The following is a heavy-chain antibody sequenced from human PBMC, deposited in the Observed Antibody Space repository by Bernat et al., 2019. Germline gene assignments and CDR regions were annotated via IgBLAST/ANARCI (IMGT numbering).Heavy chain of an antibody. CDR3: ARHGGYGSRGPFDY. V-gene: IGHV4-39*01. CDR2: IYYSGST. D-gene: IGHD6-25*01. Sequence: QLQLQESGPGLVKPSETLSLTCTVSGGSISSSSYYWGWIRQPPGKGLEWIGSIYYSGSTYYNPSLKSRVTISVDTSKNQFSLKLSSVTAADTAVYYCARHGGYGSRGPFDYWGQGTLVTVSS. CDR1: GGSISSSSYY. J-gene: IGHJ4*02.